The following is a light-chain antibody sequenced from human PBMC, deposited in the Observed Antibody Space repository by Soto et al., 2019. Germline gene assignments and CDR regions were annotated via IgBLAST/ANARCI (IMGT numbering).Light chain of an antibody. V-gene: IGLV2-14*03. CDR1: SSDVGSYNY. J-gene: IGLJ1*01. CDR2: DVT. CDR3: TSYTTSSTYV. Sequence: QSALAQPASVSGSPGQSITIFCTGTSSDVGSYNYVSRYQQHPGRAPKLMIYDVTNRPSGVSNRFSGSKSGSTASLTISGLQAEDEADYFCTSYTTSSTYVFGTGTKLTVL.